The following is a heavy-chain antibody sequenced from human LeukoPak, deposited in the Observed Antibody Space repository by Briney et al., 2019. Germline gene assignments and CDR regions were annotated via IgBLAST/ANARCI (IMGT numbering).Heavy chain of an antibody. CDR2: IYPGDSDT. CDR1: GYSFNSYW. V-gene: IGHV5-51*01. J-gene: IGHJ5*02. D-gene: IGHD3-10*01. Sequence: GESLKISCKGSGYSFNSYWIGWVRQMPGKGLKWMGIIYPGDSDTRYSPSFQGQVTISADKSISTAYLQWSSLKASDTAMYYCARSPYYYGSGKFDPWGQGTLVTVSS. CDR3: ARSPYYYGSGKFDP.